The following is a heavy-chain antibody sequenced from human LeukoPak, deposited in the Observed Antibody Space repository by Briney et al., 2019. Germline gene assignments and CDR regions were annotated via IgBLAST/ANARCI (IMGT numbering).Heavy chain of an antibody. CDR3: ARTYNWEGRCYFDY. J-gene: IGHJ4*02. V-gene: IGHV4-39*07. D-gene: IGHD1-20*01. Sequence: SETLSLTCTVSGGSISSSSYYWGWIRQPPGKGLEWIGSIYYSGSTYYNLSLKSRVTISVDTSKNQFSLKLSSVTAADTAVYYCARTYNWEGRCYFDYWGQGTLVTVSS. CDR2: IYYSGST. CDR1: GGSISSSSYY.